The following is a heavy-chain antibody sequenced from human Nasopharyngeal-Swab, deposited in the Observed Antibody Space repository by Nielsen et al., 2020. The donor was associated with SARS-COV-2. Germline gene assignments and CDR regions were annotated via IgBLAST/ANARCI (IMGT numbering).Heavy chain of an antibody. V-gene: IGHV4-39*01. CDR3: AILSSGWPRRFDY. J-gene: IGHJ4*02. Sequence: SETLSLTCTVSGGSISSRGYYWGWIRQPPGKGLEWIGSTYYSGSPYYNPSLQSRVTISVDTSKNQFSLRLSSVTAADTAVYYCAILSSGWPRRFDYWGQGTLVTVSS. CDR1: GGSISSRGYY. CDR2: TYYSGSP. D-gene: IGHD6-19*01.